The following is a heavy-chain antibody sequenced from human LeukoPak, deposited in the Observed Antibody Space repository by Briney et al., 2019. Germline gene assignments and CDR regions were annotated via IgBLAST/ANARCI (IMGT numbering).Heavy chain of an antibody. V-gene: IGHV4-61*02. CDR3: AREATFDAFDI. J-gene: IGHJ3*02. CDR2: IYTSGST. CDR1: GGSISSGGYY. Sequence: SETLSLTCTVSGGSISSGGYYWSWIRRPAGKGLEWIGRIYTSGSTNYNPSLKSRVTISVDTSKNQFSLKLSSVTAADTAVYYCAREATFDAFDIWGQGTMVTVSS.